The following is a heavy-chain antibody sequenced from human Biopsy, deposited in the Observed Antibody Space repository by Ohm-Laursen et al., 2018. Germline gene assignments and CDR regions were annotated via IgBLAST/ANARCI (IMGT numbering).Heavy chain of an antibody. CDR1: GGSFTGHY. Sequence: SETLSPTCTVSGGSFTGHYWSWIRQPPGKGLEWIGHISYTGYTSYNASLKSRVTISVDTSRNHFSLRLSSLTAADTAVYYCARGSNDFGGLYFPRWGQGTLLTVSS. J-gene: IGHJ4*02. CDR3: ARGSNDFGGLYFPR. D-gene: IGHD4-23*01. V-gene: IGHV4-59*11. CDR2: ISYTGYT.